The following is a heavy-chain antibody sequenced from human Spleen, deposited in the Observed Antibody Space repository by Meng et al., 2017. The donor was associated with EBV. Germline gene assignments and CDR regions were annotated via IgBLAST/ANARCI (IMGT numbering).Heavy chain of an antibody. CDR3: ARRDIGLIAWSPERSDY. D-gene: IGHD2-21*01. Sequence: VPLQESGPGLVKPSGTLSPTCAGSGGSLESNNWWPWVRQPPGKGLERIGEIYHSGITNYNPSLESRVTISVDKSNSHFSLRLTSVTAADTAIYYCARRDIGLIAWSPERSDYWGQGTLVTVSS. CDR1: GGSLESNNW. J-gene: IGHJ4*02. V-gene: IGHV4-4*02. CDR2: IYHSGIT.